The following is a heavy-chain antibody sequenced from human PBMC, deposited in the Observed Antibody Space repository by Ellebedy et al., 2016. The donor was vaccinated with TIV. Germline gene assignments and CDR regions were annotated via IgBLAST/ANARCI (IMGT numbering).Heavy chain of an antibody. CDR2: FFSGGNT. J-gene: IGHJ3*02. CDR3: AEMGVRVPDAFDI. V-gene: IGHV3-66*01. D-gene: IGHD5-24*01. Sequence: GESLKISCAASGFTVSSHYMSWVRQAPGKGLEWVSGFFSGGNTYYADSVNGRFIISRDNYENTLYLHMNSLRGEYTAVYYCAEMGVRVPDAFDIWGQGTMVTVSS. CDR1: GFTVSSHY.